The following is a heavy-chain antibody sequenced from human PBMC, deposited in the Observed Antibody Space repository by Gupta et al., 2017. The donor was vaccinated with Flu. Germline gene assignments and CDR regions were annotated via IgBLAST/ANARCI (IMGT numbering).Heavy chain of an antibody. CDR1: GYTFTSYY. CDR3: ARWGAYCGGDCFTAPNQLGLWYFDL. Sequence: QVRLVQSGAEVKKPGASVKVSCKASGYTFTSYYMHWVRQAPGQGLEWMGIINPSGGSTSYAQKFQGRVTMTRDTSTSTVYMELSSLRSEDTAVYYCARWGAYCGGDCFTAPNQLGLWYFDLWGRGTLVTVSS. D-gene: IGHD2-21*02. V-gene: IGHV1-46*01. J-gene: IGHJ2*01. CDR2: INPSGGST.